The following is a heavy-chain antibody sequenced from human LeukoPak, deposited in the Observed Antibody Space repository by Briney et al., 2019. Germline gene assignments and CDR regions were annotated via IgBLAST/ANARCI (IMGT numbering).Heavy chain of an antibody. Sequence: GGSLRLSCAASGFTFSSYSMNWVRQAPGKGLEWVSSISSSSSYIYYADSVKGRFTISRDNAKNSLYLQMNSLRAEDTAVYYCARDLGYSYGYTDYWGQGTLVTVSS. D-gene: IGHD5-18*01. CDR2: ISSSSSYI. J-gene: IGHJ4*02. CDR3: ARDLGYSYGYTDY. V-gene: IGHV3-21*01. CDR1: GFTFSSYS.